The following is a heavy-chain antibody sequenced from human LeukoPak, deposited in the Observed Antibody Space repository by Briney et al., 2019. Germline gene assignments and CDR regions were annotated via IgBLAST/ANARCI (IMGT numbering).Heavy chain of an antibody. CDR1: GFTFDDYA. V-gene: IGHV3-9*01. CDR3: ARVRDSSGPFDY. Sequence: GGSLRLSCAASGFTFDDYAMHWVRQAPGKGLEWVSGISWNSGSIGYADSVKGRFTISRDNAKNSLYLQMNSLRAEDTAVYYCARVRDSSGPFDYWGQGTLVTVSS. J-gene: IGHJ4*02. CDR2: ISWNSGSI. D-gene: IGHD3-22*01.